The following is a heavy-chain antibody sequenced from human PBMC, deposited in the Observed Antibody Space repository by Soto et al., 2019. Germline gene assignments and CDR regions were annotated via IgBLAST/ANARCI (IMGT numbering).Heavy chain of an antibody. CDR2: ISYDGSNK. CDR1: GFTFSSYA. Sequence: QVQLVESGGGVVQPGRSLRLSCAASGFTFSSYAMHWVRQAPGKGLEWVAVISYDGSNKYYADSVKGRFTISRDNSKNTLYLQMNSLRAEDTAVYYCARDGSHVGVVTPSPFDYWGQGTLVTVSS. D-gene: IGHD2-21*02. V-gene: IGHV3-30-3*01. J-gene: IGHJ4*02. CDR3: ARDGSHVGVVTPSPFDY.